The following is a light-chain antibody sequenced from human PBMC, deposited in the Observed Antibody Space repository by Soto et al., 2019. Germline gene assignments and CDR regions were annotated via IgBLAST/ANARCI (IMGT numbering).Light chain of an antibody. Sequence: DIQVPQSPSSVSASVGDRVTITCRARQDIAAYLAWYQHNPGRAPERLIHAASSLQSGVPSRFSGSGSGTDFTLTINSLQPEDFATYYCQQAYSFPITFGQGTRLGI. CDR1: QDIAAY. J-gene: IGKJ5*01. V-gene: IGKV1D-12*01. CDR3: QQAYSFPIT. CDR2: AAS.